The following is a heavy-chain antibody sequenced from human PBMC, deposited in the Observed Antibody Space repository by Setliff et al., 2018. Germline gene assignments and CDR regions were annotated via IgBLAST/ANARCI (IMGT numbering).Heavy chain of an antibody. Sequence: ASETLSLTCAVSGGSISTDPYFWTWIRQHPVKGLEWIGYISYSGRTSYNPSLYCRITVSLDRSKNQFSLQLTSVTAADTAMYYCARVAYPNGGSCRYFDNWGQGTLVTVSS. CDR2: ISYSGRT. CDR1: GGSISTDPYF. V-gene: IGHV4-31*11. CDR3: ARVAYPNGGSCRYFDN. D-gene: IGHD2-15*01. J-gene: IGHJ4*02.